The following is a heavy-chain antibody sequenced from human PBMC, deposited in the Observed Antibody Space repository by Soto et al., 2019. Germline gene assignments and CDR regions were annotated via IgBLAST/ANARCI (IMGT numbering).Heavy chain of an antibody. CDR2: ISGFNGNT. V-gene: IGHV1-18*04. D-gene: IGHD2-2*01. Sequence: QVQLMQSGAEVKKPGASVKVSCKASGYIFTSYGISWVRQAPGQGLEWLGWISGFNGNTNFAQKVQGRVTLTTDKSTSTAYMDLWSLTSDETAVYYCARGPRYCSTTTCFAGVTWFDPWGQGTPVTVSS. J-gene: IGHJ5*02. CDR3: ARGPRYCSTTTCFAGVTWFDP. CDR1: GYIFTSYG.